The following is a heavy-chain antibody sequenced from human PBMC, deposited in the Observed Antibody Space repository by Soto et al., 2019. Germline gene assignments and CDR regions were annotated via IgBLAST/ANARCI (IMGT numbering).Heavy chain of an antibody. D-gene: IGHD2-15*01. J-gene: IGHJ4*02. Sequence: EVQLLESGGGLVQPGGSLRLSCAASGFTFSSYAMNWVRQAPGKGLEWVSTISGSGGDTYYAGSVKGRFTISRDNSKNTLYLQMSSLRAGDTAVFYCASRLFSRMYWGQGTLVTVSS. CDR3: ASRLFSRMY. CDR2: ISGSGGDT. CDR1: GFTFSSYA. V-gene: IGHV3-23*01.